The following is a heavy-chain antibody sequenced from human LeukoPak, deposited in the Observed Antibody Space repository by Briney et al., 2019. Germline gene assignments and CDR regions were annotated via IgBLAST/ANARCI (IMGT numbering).Heavy chain of an antibody. V-gene: IGHV3-30*18. CDR2: ISYDGSNK. Sequence: GGSLRLSCAASGFTLSSYGMHGGRQAPGKGLEWVAVISYDGSNKYYADSVKGRFTISRDNSKNTLYLQMNSLRAEDTAVYYCAKTTYYYDSSGYYSFPFDYWGQGTLVTVSS. CDR1: GFTLSSYG. D-gene: IGHD3-22*01. CDR3: AKTTYYYDSSGYYSFPFDY. J-gene: IGHJ4*02.